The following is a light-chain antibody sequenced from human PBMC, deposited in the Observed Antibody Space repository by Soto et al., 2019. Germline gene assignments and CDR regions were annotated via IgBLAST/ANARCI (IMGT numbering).Light chain of an antibody. CDR3: QQYGSSPRIT. CDR1: QSVSSSY. Sequence: ESLLPQSPGTLSLSPGERATLSCRASQSVSSSYLAWYQQKPGQAPRLLIYGASSRATGSPDRFSGSGSGTDFTLTISRLEPEDFAVYYCQQYGSSPRITFGQGTRLEIK. V-gene: IGKV3-20*01. CDR2: GAS. J-gene: IGKJ5*01.